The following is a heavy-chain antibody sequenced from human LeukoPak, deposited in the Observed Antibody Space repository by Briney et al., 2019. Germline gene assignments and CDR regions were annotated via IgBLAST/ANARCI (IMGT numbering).Heavy chain of an antibody. J-gene: IGHJ4*02. Sequence: PGGSLRLSCVASGFNFNSYPMHWVRQAPGKGLEWVGLISFDGSDKSYADSVEGRFTISRDNSKNTLYLQTNSLSAEDTAVYYCARVLGFGSPPAYWGQGTQVFVSS. D-gene: IGHD3-10*01. CDR3: ARVLGFGSPPAY. CDR2: ISFDGSDK. CDR1: GFNFNSYP. V-gene: IGHV3-30*04.